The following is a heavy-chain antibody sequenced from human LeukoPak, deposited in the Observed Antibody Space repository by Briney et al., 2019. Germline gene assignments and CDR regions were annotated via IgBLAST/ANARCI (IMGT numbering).Heavy chain of an antibody. D-gene: IGHD5-24*01. CDR3: ARLASTPVTRYYYYMDL. Sequence: GGSLRLSCAASGFTFSGYWMHWVRQAPGKGRVWLSRINTDGSGTSYADSVKGRFTISRDNAKNTLFLQMNSLTDEDTAVYYCARLASTPVTRYYYYMDLWGKGTTVTVSS. J-gene: IGHJ6*03. CDR1: GFTFSGYW. V-gene: IGHV3-74*01. CDR2: INTDGSGT.